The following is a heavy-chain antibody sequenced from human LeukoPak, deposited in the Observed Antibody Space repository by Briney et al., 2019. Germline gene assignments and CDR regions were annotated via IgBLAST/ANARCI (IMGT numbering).Heavy chain of an antibody. V-gene: IGHV1-2*02. Sequence: GASVKVSCKASGYTFTDYYMHWVRQAPGQGFEWMGWINPNDGDTNYAQKFQGRVTMTRDTSISTAHMEVSRLRSDDTAVYYCARVLETNWFDPWGQGTLVTVSS. D-gene: IGHD1-1*01. CDR3: ARVLETNWFDP. CDR2: INPNDGDT. CDR1: GYTFTDYY. J-gene: IGHJ5*02.